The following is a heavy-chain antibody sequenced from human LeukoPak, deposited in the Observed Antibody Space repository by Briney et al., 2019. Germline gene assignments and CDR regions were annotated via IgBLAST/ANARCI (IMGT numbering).Heavy chain of an antibody. CDR3: ARAQYPRSWYFDL. CDR2: FDPEDGET. D-gene: IGHD2/OR15-2a*01. CDR1: GYTLTELS. J-gene: IGHJ2*01. V-gene: IGHV1-24*01. Sequence: ASVKVSCKVSGYTLTELSMHWVRQAPGKGLEWMGGFDPEDGETIYAQKFQGRVTMTRDTSTSTVCMELSSLRSEDTAVYYCARAQYPRSWYFDLWGRGTLVTVSS.